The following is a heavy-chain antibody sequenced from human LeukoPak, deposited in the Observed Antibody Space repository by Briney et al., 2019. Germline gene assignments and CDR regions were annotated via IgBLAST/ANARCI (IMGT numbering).Heavy chain of an antibody. J-gene: IGHJ4*02. CDR1: GFILSDYG. CDR2: IWYDGVNK. V-gene: IGHV3-33*01. D-gene: IGHD1-7*01. CDR3: ARDLLDWNYYFDY. Sequence: GGSLRLSCTASGFILSDYGLHWVRQAPGKGLEWVAGIWYDGVNKYYADSVKVRFTISRDNAKNSLYLQMNSLRAEDTAVYYCARDLLDWNYYFDYWGQGTLVTVSS.